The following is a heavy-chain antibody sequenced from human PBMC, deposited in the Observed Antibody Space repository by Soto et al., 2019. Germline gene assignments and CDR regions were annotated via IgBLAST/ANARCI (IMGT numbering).Heavy chain of an antibody. CDR2: INPNSGDT. CDR1: GYTFTGYY. D-gene: IGHD2-8*01. Sequence: ASVKVSCKASGYTFTGYYMHWVRQAPGQGLEWMGWINPNSGDTNYAQKFQGWVTMTRDTSTSTAYMELSRLRSDDTAVYYCARSLEYCTNGVCYTQSPGYYNYDGMDVWGQGTTVTVSS. CDR3: ARSLEYCTNGVCYTQSPGYYNYDGMDV. J-gene: IGHJ6*02. V-gene: IGHV1-2*04.